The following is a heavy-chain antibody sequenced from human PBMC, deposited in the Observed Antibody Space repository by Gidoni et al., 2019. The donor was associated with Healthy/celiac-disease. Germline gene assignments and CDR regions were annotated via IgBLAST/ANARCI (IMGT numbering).Heavy chain of an antibody. CDR1: GFTFSSYG. CDR3: AKAPVGLTLGVDY. V-gene: IGHV3-30*02. J-gene: IGHJ4*02. Sequence: QVQLVESGGGVVQPGGSLRLSCAACGFTFSSYGMHWVSQAPVKGLELVEFIRYDGINKYYADSVKGRVTSSRDNSKNTLYLQMNSLRAEDTAVYYCAKAPVGLTLGVDYWGQGTLVTVSS. D-gene: IGHD3-16*01. CDR2: IRYDGINK.